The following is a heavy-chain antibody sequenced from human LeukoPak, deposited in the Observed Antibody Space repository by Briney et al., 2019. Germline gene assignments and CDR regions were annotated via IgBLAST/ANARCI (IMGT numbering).Heavy chain of an antibody. CDR2: IKQDGSEK. D-gene: IGHD5-18*01. J-gene: IGHJ4*02. CDR1: GFTFSSYW. V-gene: IGHV3-7*01. Sequence: GGSLRLSCAASGFTFSSYWMAWVRQAPGKGLEWVANIKQDGSEKYYVESVKGRLTISRDNAKNSLYLQMNRLRAEDTAVYYCASDLSWTAMDYWGQGTLVTVSS. CDR3: ASDLSWTAMDY.